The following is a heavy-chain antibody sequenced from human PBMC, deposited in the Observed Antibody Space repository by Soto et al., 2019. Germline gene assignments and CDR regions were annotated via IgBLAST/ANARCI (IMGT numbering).Heavy chain of an antibody. CDR1: GFTFTNYA. D-gene: IGHD6-19*01. CDR3: VKDVGQQWRPGS. CDR2: ISATGNTI. Sequence: EVQVLESGGGLVQRGGSLRLSCAASGFTFTNYAMTWVRQAPGKGLEWVSAISATGNTIYYADAVRGRFTISRDNSKNIVYLQMDSLRAEDTAVYYCVKDVGQQWRPGSWGQGTLVRVSS. J-gene: IGHJ4*02. V-gene: IGHV3-23*01.